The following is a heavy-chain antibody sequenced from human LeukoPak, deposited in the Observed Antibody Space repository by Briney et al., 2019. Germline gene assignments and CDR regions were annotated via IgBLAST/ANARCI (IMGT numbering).Heavy chain of an antibody. J-gene: IGHJ4*02. CDR1: NGSISSYD. CDR2: ISYSGST. V-gene: IGHV4-59*01. Sequence: PSETLSLTCTVSNGSISSYDWSWLRQPPGKELEWIGYISYSGSTDYNPSLKSRVTISVDTSKNQFSLKLSSVTAADTAVYYCARGGYDSTGYLYYFDYWGQGTLVTVSS. CDR3: ARGGYDSTGYLYYFDY. D-gene: IGHD3-22*01.